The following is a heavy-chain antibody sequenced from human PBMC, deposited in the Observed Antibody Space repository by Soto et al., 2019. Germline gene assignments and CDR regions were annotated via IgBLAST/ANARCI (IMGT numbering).Heavy chain of an antibody. CDR2: VYPGDPDT. CDR3: ARAHSNVWYQHFDF. CDR1: GYRFANYW. Sequence: PGESLKISCKGSGYRFANYWICWVRQMPGKGLEWMGIVYPGDPDTRYTPSFDGHFTISADKSINTAYLQWSSLRASDTAMYYYARAHSNVWYQHFDFWGQGTLVPVPS. J-gene: IGHJ4*02. D-gene: IGHD6-19*01. V-gene: IGHV5-51*01.